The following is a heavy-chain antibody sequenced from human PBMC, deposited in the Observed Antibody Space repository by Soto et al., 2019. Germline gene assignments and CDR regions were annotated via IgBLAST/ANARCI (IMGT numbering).Heavy chain of an antibody. CDR1: GFTFSSYG. V-gene: IGHV3-30*18. Sequence: GGSLRLSCAASGFTFSSYGMHWVRQAPGKGLEWVAVISYDGSNKYYADSVKGRFTISRDNSKNTLYLQMNNLRAEDTAVYYCAKRVAGGYYYYGMDVWGQGTTVTVSS. J-gene: IGHJ6*02. CDR3: AKRVAGGYYYYGMDV. D-gene: IGHD2-15*01. CDR2: ISYDGSNK.